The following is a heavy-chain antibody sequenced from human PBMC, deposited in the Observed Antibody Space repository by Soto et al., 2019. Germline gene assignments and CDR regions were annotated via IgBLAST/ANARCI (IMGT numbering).Heavy chain of an antibody. CDR3: ARCSHYYGSGSYYKTTYPSGL. Sequence: GGSLRLSCAASGFTFSDYYMSWIRQAPGKGLEWVSYISSSGSTIYYADSVKGRFTISRDNAKNSLYLQMNSLRAEDTAVYYCARCSHYYGSGSYYKTTYPSGLWGQGTLVTVSS. J-gene: IGHJ4*02. V-gene: IGHV3-11*01. CDR2: ISSSGSTI. CDR1: GFTFSDYY. D-gene: IGHD3-10*01.